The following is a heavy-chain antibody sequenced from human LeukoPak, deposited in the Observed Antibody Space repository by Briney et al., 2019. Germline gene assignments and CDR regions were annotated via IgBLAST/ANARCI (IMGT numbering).Heavy chain of an antibody. D-gene: IGHD3-10*02. CDR1: GFTVSSNY. CDR2: IYSGGST. J-gene: IGHJ6*04. CDR3: AELGITMIGGV. V-gene: IGHV3-66*01. Sequence: GGSLRLSCAAFGFTVSSNYMSWVRQAPGKGLEWVSVIYSGGSTYYADSVKGRFTISRDNAKNSLYLQMNSLRAEDTAVYYCAELGITMIGGVWGKGTTVTISS.